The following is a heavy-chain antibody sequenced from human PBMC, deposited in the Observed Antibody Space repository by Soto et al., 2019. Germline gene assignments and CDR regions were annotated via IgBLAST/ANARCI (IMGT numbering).Heavy chain of an antibody. Sequence: SETLSLTCTVSCGSISSSSYYWGWIRQPPGKGLEWIGSIYYSGSTYYNPSLKSRVTISVDTSKNQFSLKLSSVTAADTAVYYCARQQTVAGTRGWFDPWGQGTLVTVSS. CDR3: ARQQTVAGTRGWFDP. J-gene: IGHJ5*02. CDR2: IYYSGST. V-gene: IGHV4-39*01. D-gene: IGHD6-19*01. CDR1: CGSISSSSYY.